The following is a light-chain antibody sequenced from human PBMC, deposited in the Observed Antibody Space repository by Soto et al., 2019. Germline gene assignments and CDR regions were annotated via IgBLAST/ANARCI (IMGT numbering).Light chain of an antibody. V-gene: IGKV3-20*01. CDR3: QQYGTSPLT. CDR2: GGS. CDR1: QSVGSSY. Sequence: EIVLTQSPGTLSLSPGERATLSCRASQSVGSSYLAWYQLKPGQAPRLLIHGGSSRATGVPDRFSGSGSGTDFTLTISRLEPEDFSVYYCQQYGTSPLTFGQGTRLDIE. J-gene: IGKJ5*01.